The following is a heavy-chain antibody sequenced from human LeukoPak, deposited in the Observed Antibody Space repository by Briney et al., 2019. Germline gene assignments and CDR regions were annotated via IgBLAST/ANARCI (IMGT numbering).Heavy chain of an antibody. V-gene: IGHV1-2*02. CDR3: ARDPGYFVDSTVITPYYYMDV. Sequence: GASVTVSCKASGYTFTRYYIHWVRQAPGQGLEWMGWINDQSGGTGFAQKYQARVTMTRDTSIKTAYMELSSLRSGDTAVYFCARDPGYFVDSTVITPYYYMDVWGKGTAVTVSS. D-gene: IGHD2-15*01. J-gene: IGHJ6*03. CDR2: INDQSGGT. CDR1: GYTFTRYY.